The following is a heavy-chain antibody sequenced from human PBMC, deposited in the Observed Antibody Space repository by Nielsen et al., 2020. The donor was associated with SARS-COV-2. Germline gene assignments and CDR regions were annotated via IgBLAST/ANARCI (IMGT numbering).Heavy chain of an antibody. Sequence: SETLSLTCAVYGGSFSGYYWSWIRQPPGKGLEWIGEINHSGSTNYNPSLKSRVTISVDTSKNQFSLKLSSVTAADTAVYYCAGKFTSMAGYYYYGMDVWGQGTTVTVSS. CDR2: INHSGST. D-gene: IGHD2/OR15-2a*01. CDR1: GGSFSGYY. CDR3: AGKFTSMAGYYYYGMDV. J-gene: IGHJ6*02. V-gene: IGHV4-34*01.